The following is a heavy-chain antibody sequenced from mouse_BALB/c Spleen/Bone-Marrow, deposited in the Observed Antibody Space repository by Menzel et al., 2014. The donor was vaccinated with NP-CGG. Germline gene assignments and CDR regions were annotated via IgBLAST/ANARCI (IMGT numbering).Heavy chain of an antibody. J-gene: IGHJ2*01. CDR3: ARDYDYDY. CDR1: GFTFSSYG. CDR2: INSNGGST. D-gene: IGHD2-4*01. Sequence: EVHLVESGGGLVQPGGSLKLSCAASGFTFSSYGMSWVRQTPDKRLELVATINSNGGSTYYPDSVKGRFTISRDNAKNTLYLQMSSLKSEATAMYYCARDYDYDYWGQGTTLTVSS. V-gene: IGHV5-6-3*01.